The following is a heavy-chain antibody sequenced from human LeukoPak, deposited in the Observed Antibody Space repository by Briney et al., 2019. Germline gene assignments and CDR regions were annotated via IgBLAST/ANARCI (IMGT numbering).Heavy chain of an antibody. J-gene: IGHJ4*02. V-gene: IGHV3-30*02. CDR1: GFTFSNFA. Sequence: TGGSLRLSCAASGFTFSNFAMNWVRQAPGKGLEWVAFIRHDGSIKNYADSVKGRSTISRDNSKNTLYLQMNSLRAEDTAVYYCAKDSLADIDYWGQGTLVTVSS. D-gene: IGHD3-16*01. CDR2: IRHDGSIK. CDR3: AKDSLADIDY.